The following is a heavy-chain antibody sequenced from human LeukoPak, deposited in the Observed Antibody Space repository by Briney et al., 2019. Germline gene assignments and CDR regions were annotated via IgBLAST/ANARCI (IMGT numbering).Heavy chain of an antibody. V-gene: IGHV1-69*05. Sequence: SVKVSCKASGGTFSSYAISWVRQPPAQGLEWMGRIIPIFGTANYAQKFQGRVTITTEESTSTAYMELSSLRSEDTAVYYCARSHRITMIVVGQTNAFDIWGQGTMVTVSS. CDR2: IIPIFGTA. CDR1: GGTFSSYA. D-gene: IGHD3-22*01. CDR3: ARSHRITMIVVGQTNAFDI. J-gene: IGHJ3*02.